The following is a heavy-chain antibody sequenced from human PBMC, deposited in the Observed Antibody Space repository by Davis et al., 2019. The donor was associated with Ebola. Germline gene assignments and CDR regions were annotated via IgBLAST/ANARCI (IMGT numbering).Heavy chain of an antibody. CDR1: GFTFSSYA. V-gene: IGHV3-23*01. D-gene: IGHD6-19*01. CDR3: AKEGVIAVAGAGGDAFDI. Sequence: PGGSLRLSCAASGFTFSSYAMSWVRQAPGKGLEWVSAISGSGGSTYYADSVKGRFTISRDNSKNTLYLQMNSLRAEDTAVYYCAKEGVIAVAGAGGDAFDIWGQGTMVTVSS. CDR2: ISGSGGST. J-gene: IGHJ3*02.